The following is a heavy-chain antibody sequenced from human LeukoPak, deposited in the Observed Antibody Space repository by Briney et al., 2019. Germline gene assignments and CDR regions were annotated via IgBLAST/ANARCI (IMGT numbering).Heavy chain of an antibody. CDR3: AKDHNYASGSSYLVGPHYYYMDV. CDR1: GFTFSTYG. D-gene: IGHD3-10*01. Sequence: GGTLRLSCAASGFTFSTYGMNWVRQAPGKGLEWVSAISGSGDTTYYADSVKGRFTISRDNSRNTLYLEIHSLRAEDAAVYNCAKDHNYASGSSYLVGPHYYYMDVWGKGTTVTISS. J-gene: IGHJ6*03. V-gene: IGHV3-23*01. CDR2: ISGSGDTT.